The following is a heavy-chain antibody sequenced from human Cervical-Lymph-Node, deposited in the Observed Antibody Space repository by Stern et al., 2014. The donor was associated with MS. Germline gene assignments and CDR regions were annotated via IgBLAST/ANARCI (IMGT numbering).Heavy chain of an antibody. D-gene: IGHD3-22*01. CDR2: IIPRFGTA. V-gene: IGHV1-69*01. Sequence: QVQLVQSGAEVKKPGSSVKVSGKASGGTFSSYAISWVRQAPGQGLVWMGGIIPRFGTANYAQKFQGRVTITADESTSTAYMELSSLRSEDTAVYYCASPYYDSSGPLDYWGQGTLVTVSS. CDR1: GGTFSSYA. J-gene: IGHJ4*02. CDR3: ASPYYDSSGPLDY.